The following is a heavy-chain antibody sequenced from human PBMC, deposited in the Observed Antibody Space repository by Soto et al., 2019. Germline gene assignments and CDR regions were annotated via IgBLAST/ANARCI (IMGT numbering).Heavy chain of an antibody. D-gene: IGHD1-1*01. CDR3: VRGFNCPGTNYFDP. CDR2: IYSDTTGGST. J-gene: IGHJ5*02. CDR1: EFAVNSFS. V-gene: IGHV3-53*01. Sequence: LRLSCGASEFAVNSFSMNWVRQAPGKGLEWVSVIYSDTTGGSTYYADSVRGRFSISRDNSKNTLYLQMNSLRADDTAVYYCVRGFNCPGTNYFDPWGQGTLVTVSS.